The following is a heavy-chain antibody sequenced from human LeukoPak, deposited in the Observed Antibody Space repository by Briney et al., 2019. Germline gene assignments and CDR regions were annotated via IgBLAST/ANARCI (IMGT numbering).Heavy chain of an antibody. CDR1: GFTFSSYA. J-gene: IGHJ4*02. CDR2: ISKDGNSQ. D-gene: IGHD3-22*01. Sequence: GMSLRLSCAASGFTFSSYALEWVRQAPGKGLEWVAVISKDGNSQNYADSVKGRFTISRDNAKNSLYLQMNSLRAEDTAVYYCARVSSGYYLDYWGQGTLVTVSS. CDR3: ARVSSGYYLDY. V-gene: IGHV3-30*04.